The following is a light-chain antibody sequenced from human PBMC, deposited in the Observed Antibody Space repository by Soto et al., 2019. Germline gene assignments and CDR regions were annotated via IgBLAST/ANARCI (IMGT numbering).Light chain of an antibody. CDR2: DAS. J-gene: IGKJ2*01. Sequence: EIVLTQSPGTLSLSPGERAILSCRASQSFTNNYLAWYNQRPGQAPRLLIYDASSRAAGIPDRISGRGSGTDFTLTISRLEHADFSVYYCQQYGRSPYTFGQGTKLEI. CDR3: QQYGRSPYT. V-gene: IGKV3-20*01. CDR1: QSFTNNY.